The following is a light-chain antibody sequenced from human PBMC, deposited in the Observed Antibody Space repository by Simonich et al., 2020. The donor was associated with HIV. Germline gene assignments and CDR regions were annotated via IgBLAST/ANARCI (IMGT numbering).Light chain of an antibody. V-gene: IGKV3-15*01. Sequence: EIVMTQSPATLSVSPGERATLSCRASQSVSSNLAWYQQKPGRAPRLLIYGASTRATGIPARFSGSGSGTEFTLTISSMQSEDFALYYCQHYNNWLFTFGPGTKVDVK. CDR1: QSVSSN. J-gene: IGKJ3*01. CDR3: QHYNNWLFT. CDR2: GAS.